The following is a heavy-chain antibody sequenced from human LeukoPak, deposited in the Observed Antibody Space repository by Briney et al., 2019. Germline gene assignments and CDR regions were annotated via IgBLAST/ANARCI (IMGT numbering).Heavy chain of an antibody. D-gene: IGHD6-6*01. Sequence: GGSLRLSCAASGFTFSSYAMSWVRQAPGKGLEWVGFIRSKAYGGTTEYAASVKGRFTISRDDSKTIAYLQMNSLKTEDTAVYYCTLAPRIAAHLGGYWGQGTLVTVSS. CDR3: TLAPRIAAHLGGY. CDR1: GFTFSSYA. V-gene: IGHV3-49*04. J-gene: IGHJ4*02. CDR2: IRSKAYGGTT.